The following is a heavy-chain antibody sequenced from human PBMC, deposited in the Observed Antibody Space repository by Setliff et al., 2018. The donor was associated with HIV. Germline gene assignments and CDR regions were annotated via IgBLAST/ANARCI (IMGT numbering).Heavy chain of an antibody. CDR1: GGSISSGSYY. CDR2: IYYSGST. V-gene: IGHV4-39*01. CDR3: ARAAAGNTGPFDL. Sequence: SETLSLTCTVSGGSISSGSYYWGWIRQPPGKGLEWIGSIYYSGSTYYNPSLQSRVTISVDTSKNQFSLKLTSVTASDTAVYYCARAAAGNTGPFDLWGQGSPVTVSS. D-gene: IGHD4-17*01. J-gene: IGHJ4*02.